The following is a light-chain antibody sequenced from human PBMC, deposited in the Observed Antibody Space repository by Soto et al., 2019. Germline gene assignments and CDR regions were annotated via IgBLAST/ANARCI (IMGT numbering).Light chain of an antibody. Sequence: EIVMTQSPATLSLSPGERATLSCRASQTIDNTLAWYQREPGQAPRLLIYDASTRATGVPARFSGSGSGTDFTLTIRSLQSEDFAVYYCKHYNYWPYTFGQGTKVDIK. CDR2: DAS. J-gene: IGKJ2*01. V-gene: IGKV3-15*01. CDR1: QTIDNT. CDR3: KHYNYWPYT.